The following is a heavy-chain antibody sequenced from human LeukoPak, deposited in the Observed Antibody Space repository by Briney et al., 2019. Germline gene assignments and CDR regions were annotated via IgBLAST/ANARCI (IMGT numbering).Heavy chain of an antibody. CDR1: GFTFSSYA. CDR3: ARGGIPTGPYYYFYYMDV. D-gene: IGHD3-10*01. CDR2: ISYDGSNK. J-gene: IGHJ6*03. V-gene: IGHV3-30*04. Sequence: GGSLRLSCAASGFTFSSYAMHWVRQAPGKGLEWVAVISYDGSNKYYADSVKGRFTISRDNSKNTLYLQMNSLRAEDTAVYYCARGGIPTGPYYYFYYMDVWGKGTAVTVSS.